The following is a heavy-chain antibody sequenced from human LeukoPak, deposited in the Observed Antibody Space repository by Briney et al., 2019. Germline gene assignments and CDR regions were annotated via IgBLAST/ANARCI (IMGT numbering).Heavy chain of an antibody. CDR2: IYYSGST. CDR3: AKGAHVNYFDY. J-gene: IGHJ4*02. CDR1: GGSISSYY. D-gene: IGHD1-26*01. V-gene: IGHV4-59*01. Sequence: SETLSLTCTVSGGSISSYYWSWIRQPPGKGLEWIGYIYYSGSTNYNPSLKSRVTISVDTSKNQFSLKLSSVTAADTAVYYCAKGAHVNYFDYWGQGTLVTVSS.